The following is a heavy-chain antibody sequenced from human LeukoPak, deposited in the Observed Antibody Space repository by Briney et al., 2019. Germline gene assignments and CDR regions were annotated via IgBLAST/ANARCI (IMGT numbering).Heavy chain of an antibody. CDR1: GFTFSSYW. CDR2: IKQDGSVK. V-gene: IGHV3-7*01. J-gene: IGHJ6*02. CDR3: ARAPDASGDSGPLHYYYGMDV. Sequence: TGGSLRLSCAASGFTFSSYWMSWVRQAPGKGLEWVANIKQDGSVKYYVDSVKGRFTISRDNAKNSLYLQMNSLRAEDTAVYYCARAPDASGDSGPLHYYYGMDVWGQGTTVTVSS. D-gene: IGHD3-16*01.